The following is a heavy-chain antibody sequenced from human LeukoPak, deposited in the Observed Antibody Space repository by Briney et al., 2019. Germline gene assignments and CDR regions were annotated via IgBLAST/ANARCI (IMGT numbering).Heavy chain of an antibody. CDR2: INTNTGNP. J-gene: IGHJ4*02. V-gene: IGHV7-4-1*02. Sequence: ASVKVSCKASGYTFTSYAMNWVRQAPGQGLEWMGWINTNTGNPTYAQGFTGRFVFSLDTSVSTAYLQISSPKAEDTAVYYCARDQTGDDYVWGSYRYTEDYWGQGTLVTVSS. D-gene: IGHD3-16*02. CDR3: ARDQTGDDYVWGSYRYTEDY. CDR1: GYTFTSYA.